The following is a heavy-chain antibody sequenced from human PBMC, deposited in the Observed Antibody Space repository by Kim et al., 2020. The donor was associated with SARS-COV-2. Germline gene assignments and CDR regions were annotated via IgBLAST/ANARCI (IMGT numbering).Heavy chain of an antibody. CDR1: GFIFSTFA. J-gene: IGHJ2*01. Sequence: GGSLRLSCAASGFIFSTFAMAWVRQAPRKGLEWVSSIGASGDWTYYTDSVKGRFTISRDNSKNTVFLQMNSLRAEDTAIYYCVKDSLWVSG. V-gene: IGHV3-23*01. CDR3: VKDSL. CDR2: IGASGDWT.